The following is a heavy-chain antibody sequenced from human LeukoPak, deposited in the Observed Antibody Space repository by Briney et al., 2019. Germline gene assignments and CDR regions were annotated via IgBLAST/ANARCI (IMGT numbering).Heavy chain of an antibody. CDR1: GGSISSYY. J-gene: IGHJ5*02. CDR2: IYSSGST. CDR3: ARGGRSYDPGFDP. V-gene: IGHV4-4*07. Sequence: PSETLSLTCTVSGGSISSYYWSWIRQPAGRGLEWIGRIYSSGSTNYNPSLKSRVTMSIDTSRNQFSLKVNFVTAADTAVYYCARGGRSYDPGFDPWGQGSLVTVSS. D-gene: IGHD1-26*01.